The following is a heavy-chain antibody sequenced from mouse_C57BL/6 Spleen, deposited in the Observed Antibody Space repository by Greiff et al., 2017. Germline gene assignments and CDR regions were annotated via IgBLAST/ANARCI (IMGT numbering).Heavy chain of an antibody. CDR1: GFTFSSYA. D-gene: IGHD2-2*01. J-gene: IGHJ4*01. CDR2: ISSGGDYI. Sequence: EVKLVESGEGLVKPGGSLKLSCAASGFTFSSYAMSWVRQTPEKRLEWVAYISSGGDYIYYADTVKGRFPISRDNARNTLYLQMSSLTSEDTAMYYCTRALYYVYGRYYAMDYWGQGTSVTVSS. V-gene: IGHV5-9-1*02. CDR3: TRALYYVYGRYYAMDY.